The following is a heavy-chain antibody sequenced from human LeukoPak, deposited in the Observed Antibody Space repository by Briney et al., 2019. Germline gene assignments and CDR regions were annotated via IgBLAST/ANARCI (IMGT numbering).Heavy chain of an antibody. D-gene: IGHD4-17*01. CDR3: ARRPIDGTFDI. V-gene: IGHV4-34*01. CDR1: GGSFSGYY. Sequence: SETLSLTCAVYGGSFSGYYWSWIRQPPGKGLEWIGEINHSGSTNYNPSLKSRVTISVDTSKNQFSLKLSSVTAADTAVYYCARRPIDGTFDIWGQRTMVTVSS. J-gene: IGHJ3*02. CDR2: INHSGST.